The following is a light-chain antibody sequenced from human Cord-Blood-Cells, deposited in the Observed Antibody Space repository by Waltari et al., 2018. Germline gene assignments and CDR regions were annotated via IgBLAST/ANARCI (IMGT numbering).Light chain of an antibody. CDR2: WAS. J-gene: IGKJ5*01. V-gene: IGKV4-1*01. CDR3: QQYYSTIT. CDR1: QSGLYSSNNKND. Sequence: DIVMTQSPDSLAVSLGERATINCKSSQSGLYSSNNKNDLAWYQQKPGQPPKLLIYWASTRESGVPDRFSGSGSGTDFTLTISSLQAEDVAVYYCQQYYSTITFGQGTRLEIK.